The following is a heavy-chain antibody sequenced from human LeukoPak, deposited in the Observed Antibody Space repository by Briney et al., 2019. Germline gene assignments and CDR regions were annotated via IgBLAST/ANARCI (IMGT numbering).Heavy chain of an antibody. Sequence: GESLKISCKGSGYTFTRYWIGWVRQMPGKGLEWMGIIYPGDSDIRYSPSFQGQVTISADKSISTAYLQWSSLKASDTAMYYCAREGDSSSSGSVDYWGQGTLVTVSS. V-gene: IGHV5-51*01. CDR1: GYTFTRYW. D-gene: IGHD6-6*01. CDR3: AREGDSSSSGSVDY. J-gene: IGHJ4*02. CDR2: IYPGDSDI.